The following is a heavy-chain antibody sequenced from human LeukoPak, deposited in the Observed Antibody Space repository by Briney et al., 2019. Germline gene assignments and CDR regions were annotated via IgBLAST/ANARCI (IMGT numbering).Heavy chain of an antibody. V-gene: IGHV3-73*01. CDR1: GFTFSGYA. CDR3: TTLLITVPGGY. Sequence: GGTLRLSCAASGFTFSGYAMHWVRQASGKGLEWVGRIRSKTKNYATSYAASVEGRFTISRDDSKNTAYLQIKSLKTEDTAVYYCTTLLITVPGGYWGQGTLVTVSS. J-gene: IGHJ4*02. CDR2: IRSKTKNYAT. D-gene: IGHD4-17*01.